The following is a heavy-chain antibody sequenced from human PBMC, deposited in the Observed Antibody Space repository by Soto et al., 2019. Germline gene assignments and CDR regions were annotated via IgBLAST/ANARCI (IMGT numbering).Heavy chain of an antibody. CDR1: GFTFSDYY. CDR2: ISSSDTI. V-gene: IGHV3-11*01. CDR3: ARDLGYYDSSGYFDY. J-gene: IGHJ4*02. Sequence: GGSLRLSCAASGFTFSDYYMSWIRQAPGRGLEWVSYISSSDTIYYADSVKGRFTISRDNAKNSLYLQMNSLRAEDTAMYYCARDLGYYDSSGYFDYWGQGTLVTVSS. D-gene: IGHD3-22*01.